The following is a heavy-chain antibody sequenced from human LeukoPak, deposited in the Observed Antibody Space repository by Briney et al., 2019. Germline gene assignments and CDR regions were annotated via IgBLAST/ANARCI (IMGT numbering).Heavy chain of an antibody. CDR2: IYSGGST. CDR1: GFDFRRSW. D-gene: IGHD6-19*01. CDR3: ARDSRIAVAGLAGYYYYGMDV. Sequence: GGSLRLSCAASGFDFRRSWMSWVRQAPGKGPEWVSVIYSGGSTYYADSVKGRFTISRDNSKNTLYLQMNSLRAEDTAVYYCARDSRIAVAGLAGYYYYGMDVWGQGTTVTVSS. V-gene: IGHV3-53*01. J-gene: IGHJ6*02.